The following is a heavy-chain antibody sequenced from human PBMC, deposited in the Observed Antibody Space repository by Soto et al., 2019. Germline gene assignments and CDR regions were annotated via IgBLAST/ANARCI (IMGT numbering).Heavy chain of an antibody. V-gene: IGHV3-33*01. Sequence: GGSLILSCAASGFTFSGFCMHWVRQAPGKGLEWVAIIWYDGSDKYYADSVRGRFTISRDNSKNTLSLQMNSLRAEDTAVYHCAFGNLSYYFDYWGQGTPVTVSS. J-gene: IGHJ4*02. D-gene: IGHD3-16*01. CDR3: AFGNLSYYFDY. CDR1: GFTFSGFC. CDR2: IWYDGSDK.